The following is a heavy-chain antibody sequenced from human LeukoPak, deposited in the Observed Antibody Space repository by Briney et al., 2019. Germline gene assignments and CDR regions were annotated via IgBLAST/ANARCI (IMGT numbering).Heavy chain of an antibody. CDR2: ISSSSSYI. V-gene: IGHV3-21*01. D-gene: IGHD6-25*01. Sequence: GGSLRLSCAASGFTFSSYSMNWVRQAPGKGLEWVSSISSSSSYIYYADSVKGRFTISRDNAKNSLYLQMNSLRAEDMAVYYCAMEYSSGPNAFDIWGQGTMVTVSS. CDR1: GFTFSSYS. J-gene: IGHJ3*02. CDR3: AMEYSSGPNAFDI.